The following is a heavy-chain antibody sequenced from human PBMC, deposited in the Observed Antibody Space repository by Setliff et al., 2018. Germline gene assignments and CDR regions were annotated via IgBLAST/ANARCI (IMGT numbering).Heavy chain of an antibody. V-gene: IGHV4-59*11. J-gene: IGHJ4*02. CDR1: GGSISSHY. CDR2: IYYSGST. CDR3: ARGLTAMYYFDY. Sequence: KTSETLSLTCTVSGGSISSHYWSWIRQPPGKGLEWIGSIYYSGSTNYNPSLKSRVTISVDTSKNQFSLKLSSVTAADTAVYYCARGLTAMYYFDYWGQGTLVTVSS.